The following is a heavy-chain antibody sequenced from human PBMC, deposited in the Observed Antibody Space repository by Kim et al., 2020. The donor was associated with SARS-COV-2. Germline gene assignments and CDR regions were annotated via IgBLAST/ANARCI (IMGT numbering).Heavy chain of an antibody. CDR3: ARDPDIIGYCSSTSCYGAGSGWFDP. V-gene: IGHV1-69*13. D-gene: IGHD2-2*01. CDR2: IIPIFGTA. Sequence: SVKVSCKASGGTFSSYAISWVRQAPGQGLEWMGGIIPIFGTANYAQKFQGRVTITADESTSTAYMELSSLRSEDTAVYYCARDPDIIGYCSSTSCYGAGSGWFDPWGQGTLVTVSS. J-gene: IGHJ5*02. CDR1: GGTFSSYA.